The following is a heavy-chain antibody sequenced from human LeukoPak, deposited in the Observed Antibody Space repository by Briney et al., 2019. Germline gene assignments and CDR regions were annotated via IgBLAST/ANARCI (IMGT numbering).Heavy chain of an antibody. D-gene: IGHD5-18*01. CDR3: ARDSTERGYSYGFDY. J-gene: IGHJ4*02. CDR1: GYTFTSYG. V-gene: IGHV1-18*04. Sequence: GASVKVSCKASGYTFTSYGISWVRQAPGQGLEWMGWTSAYNGNTNYAQKLQGRVTMTTDTSTSTAYMELRSLRSDDTAVYYCARDSTERGYSYGFDYWGQGTLVTVSS. CDR2: TSAYNGNT.